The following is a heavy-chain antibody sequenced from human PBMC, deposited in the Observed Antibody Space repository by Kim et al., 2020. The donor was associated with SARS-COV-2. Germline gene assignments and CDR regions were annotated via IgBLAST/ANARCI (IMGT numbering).Heavy chain of an antibody. V-gene: IGHV3-23*01. CDR1: GFPFSSYA. D-gene: IGHD3-10*01. J-gene: IGHJ4*02. Sequence: GGSLRLSCAASGFPFSSYAMTWVRQAPGKGLEWVSLISGDGDTTFYADSVRGRFTISRDNSKNTLYLQMNSLRAEDTAVYYCAKQHYFTTVYSFDYWGQGSLVPVSS. CDR3: AKQHYFTTVYSFDY. CDR2: ISGDGDTT.